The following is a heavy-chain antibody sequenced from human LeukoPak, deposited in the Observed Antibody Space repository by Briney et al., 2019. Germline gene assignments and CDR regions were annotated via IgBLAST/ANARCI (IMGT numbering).Heavy chain of an antibody. D-gene: IGHD5-24*01. V-gene: IGHV3-33*01. Sequence: PGRSLRLSCAASGFTFSSYGMHWVRQAPGKGLEWVAVIWYDGSNKYFADSVKGRFTISRDNSKNTLYLQMNSLRAEDTAVYYCAREGGYGQNWYYFDYWGQGNLVTVSS. J-gene: IGHJ4*02. CDR1: GFTFSSYG. CDR2: IWYDGSNK. CDR3: AREGGYGQNWYYFDY.